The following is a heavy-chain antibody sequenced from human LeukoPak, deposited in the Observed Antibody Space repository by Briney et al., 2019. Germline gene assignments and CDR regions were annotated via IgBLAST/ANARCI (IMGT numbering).Heavy chain of an antibody. J-gene: IGHJ4*02. CDR3: AILPGYSSGWYEVNY. CDR2: ISGSGGST. V-gene: IGHV3-23*01. D-gene: IGHD6-13*01. CDR1: GFTFSRYW. Sequence: GGSLRLSCAASGFTFSRYWMSWVRQAPGKGLEWVSGISGSGGSTYYADSVKGRFTISRDNSRNTLYLQMNSPRAEDTAVYYCAILPGYSSGWYEVNYWGQGTLVTVSS.